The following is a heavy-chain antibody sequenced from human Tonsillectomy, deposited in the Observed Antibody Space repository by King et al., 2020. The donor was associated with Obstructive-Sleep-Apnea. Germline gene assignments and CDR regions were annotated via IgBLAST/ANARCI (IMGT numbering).Heavy chain of an antibody. CDR1: GFTFSSYA. CDR2: ISSDGSHK. CDR3: ASPYCSGTSCYLYFYGMDV. Sequence: VQLVESGGGVVQPGRSLRLSCAASGFTFSSYAMHWVRQAPGKGLEWVAVISSDGSHKYYADSVKGRFTCSRDNSKNTLYLQMNSLRAEDTAVYYCASPYCSGTSCYLYFYGMDVSGQATTVTASS. V-gene: IGHV3-30*04. J-gene: IGHJ6*02. D-gene: IGHD2-2*01.